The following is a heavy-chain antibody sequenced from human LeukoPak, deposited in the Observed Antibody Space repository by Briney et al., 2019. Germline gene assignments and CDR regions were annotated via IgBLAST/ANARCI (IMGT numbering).Heavy chain of an antibody. D-gene: IGHD3-22*01. CDR1: GGSFSGYY. Sequence: SETLSLTCAVYGGSFSGYYWSWIRQPPGKGLEWIGEINHSGSTNHNPSLKSRVTISVDTSKNQFSLKLSSVTAADTAVYYCARPGSSGYYVDYWGQGTLVTVSS. V-gene: IGHV4-34*01. CDR2: INHSGST. CDR3: ARPGSSGYYVDY. J-gene: IGHJ4*02.